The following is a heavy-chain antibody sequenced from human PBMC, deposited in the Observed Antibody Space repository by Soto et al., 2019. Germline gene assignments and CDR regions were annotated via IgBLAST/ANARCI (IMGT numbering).Heavy chain of an antibody. J-gene: IGHJ6*02. V-gene: IGHV3-15*07. Sequence: QLVESGGNLVQPGGSLRLSCAGSGFSIANAWINWVRQAPGKGLEWVGRVKTKPAGGTTDYAAPVKDRFTLTRDDSKNTVFLQMSSLKIEDTAVYYCTTGAARGVWGRGTTVTVSS. CDR3: TTGAARGV. CDR1: GFSIANAW. CDR2: VKTKPAGGTT.